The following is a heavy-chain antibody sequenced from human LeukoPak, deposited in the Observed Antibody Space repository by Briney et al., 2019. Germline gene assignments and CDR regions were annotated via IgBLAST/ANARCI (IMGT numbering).Heavy chain of an antibody. D-gene: IGHD6-13*01. CDR3: AREFSSWPYYFDY. J-gene: IGHJ4*02. CDR1: GFTFSSYN. V-gene: IGHV3-48*02. Sequence: GGSLRLSCAASGFTFSSYNMNWVRQAPGEGLEWVSYISTSSSTIHYADSVKGRFTISRDNANNSLYLQMNALRDEDTAVYFCAREFSSWPYYFDYWGQGALVTVSS. CDR2: ISTSSSTI.